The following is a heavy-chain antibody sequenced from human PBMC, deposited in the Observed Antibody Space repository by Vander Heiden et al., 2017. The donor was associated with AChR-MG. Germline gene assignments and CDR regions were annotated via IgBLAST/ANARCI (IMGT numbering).Heavy chain of an antibody. CDR2: MNPYSGNT. J-gene: IGHJ6*03. V-gene: IGHV1-8*01. CDR1: GYAFLSYD. D-gene: IGHD2-2*01. CDR3: ATQGVTLQPGYYLDV. Sequence: QVQLVQSGAELKKPGASVSVSCKASGYAFLSYDINWVRQATGQGLEWVGWMNPYSGNTDYAQKFQGRVTLTRNTSINTAYLELTSLRADDTSVYYCATQGVTLQPGYYLDVWGKGTTVTVSS.